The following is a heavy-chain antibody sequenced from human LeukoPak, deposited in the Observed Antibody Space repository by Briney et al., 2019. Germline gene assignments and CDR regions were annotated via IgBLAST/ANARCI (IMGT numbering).Heavy chain of an antibody. CDR3: ARSSSSWPVFDY. V-gene: IGHV3-33*01. J-gene: IGHJ4*02. Sequence: GWSLRLSCAASGFTFSSYGMHWVRQAPGKGLEWVAVIWYDGSNKYYADSVKGRFTISRDNSKNTLYLQMNSLRAEDTAVYYCARSSSSWPVFDYWGQGTLVTVSS. CDR1: GFTFSSYG. D-gene: IGHD6-13*01. CDR2: IWYDGSNK.